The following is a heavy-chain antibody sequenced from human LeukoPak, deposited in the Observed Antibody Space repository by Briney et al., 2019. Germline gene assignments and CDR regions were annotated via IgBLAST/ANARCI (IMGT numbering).Heavy chain of an antibody. CDR3: ARLDYYDSSGSPHFNYYYYYGMDV. CDR1: GFTFSSYE. CDR2: ISSSGSTK. J-gene: IGHJ6*02. Sequence: GGSLRLSCAASGFTFSSYEMNWVRQGPGKWLEWVSYISSSGSTKYYADSVKGRFTISRDNARNSLYLQMNSLRAEDTAVYYCARLDYYDSSGSPHFNYYYYYGMDVWGQGTTVTVSS. D-gene: IGHD3-22*01. V-gene: IGHV3-48*03.